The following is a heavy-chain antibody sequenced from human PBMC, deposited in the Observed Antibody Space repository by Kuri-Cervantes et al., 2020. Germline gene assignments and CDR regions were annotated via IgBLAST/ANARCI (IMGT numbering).Heavy chain of an antibody. Sequence: ESLKISCTVSGGSISSYYWSWIRQPPGKGLEWIGYIYYSGSTNYNPSLKSRVTISVDTSKNQFSLKLSSVTAADTAVYYCARDRVPYSSSPSFDPWGQGTLVTVSS. V-gene: IGHV4-59*01. CDR1: GGSISSYY. D-gene: IGHD6-13*01. J-gene: IGHJ5*02. CDR3: ARDRVPYSSSPSFDP. CDR2: IYYSGST.